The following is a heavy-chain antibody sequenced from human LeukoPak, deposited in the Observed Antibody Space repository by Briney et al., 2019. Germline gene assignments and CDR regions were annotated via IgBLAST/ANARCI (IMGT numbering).Heavy chain of an antibody. CDR2: IYTSGST. Sequence: SQTLSLTCTVSGGSISSGSYYWSWIQQPAGKGLEWIGRIYTSGSTIYNPSLKSRVTISLDTSKNQFSLKLSSVTVADTAVYYCARDSSLSGWFDPWGQGTLVTVSS. J-gene: IGHJ5*02. CDR3: ARDSSLSGWFDP. V-gene: IGHV4-61*02. D-gene: IGHD3-10*01. CDR1: GGSISSGSYY.